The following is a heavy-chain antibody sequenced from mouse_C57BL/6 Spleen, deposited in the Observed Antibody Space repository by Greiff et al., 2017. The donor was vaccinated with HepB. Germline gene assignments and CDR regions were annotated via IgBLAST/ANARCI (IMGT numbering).Heavy chain of an antibody. CDR3: ARDYYAMDY. J-gene: IGHJ4*01. Sequence: VQLKESGPELVKPGASVKIPCKASGYTFTDYNMDWVKQSHGKSLEWIGDINPNNGGTIYNQKFKGKATLTVDKSSSTAYMELRSLTSEDTAVYYCARDYYAMDYWGQGTSVTVSS. V-gene: IGHV1-18*01. CDR1: GYTFTDYN. CDR2: INPNNGGT.